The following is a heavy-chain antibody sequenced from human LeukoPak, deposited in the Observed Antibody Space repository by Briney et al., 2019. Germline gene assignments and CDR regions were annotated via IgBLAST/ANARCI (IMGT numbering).Heavy chain of an antibody. V-gene: IGHV3-7*01. CDR1: GFTFSSYW. J-gene: IGHJ6*02. D-gene: IGHD3-22*01. CDR3: ASYYYDSHPEESRYYGMDV. Sequence: PGGSLRLSCAASGFTFSSYWMSWVRQAPGKGLEWVANIKLDGSEKYYVDSVKGRFTISRDNAKNSLYLQVNSLRAEDTAVYYCASYYYDSHPEESRYYGMDVWGQGTTVTVSS. CDR2: IKLDGSEK.